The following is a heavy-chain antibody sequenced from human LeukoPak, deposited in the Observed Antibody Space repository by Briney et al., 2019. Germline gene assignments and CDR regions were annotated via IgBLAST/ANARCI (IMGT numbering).Heavy chain of an antibody. CDR3: SRDKRLGSRVGY. V-gene: IGHV1-2*02. Sequence: ASVKVSCKASGYTFTGYYMHWVRQAPGQGLEWMGWINPNSGGTNYAQKFQGRVTMTRDTSISTAYMELSRLRSDDTAVDYCSRDKRLGSRVGYWGQGTLVTVSS. D-gene: IGHD1-26*01. CDR2: INPNSGGT. J-gene: IGHJ4*02. CDR1: GYTFTGYY.